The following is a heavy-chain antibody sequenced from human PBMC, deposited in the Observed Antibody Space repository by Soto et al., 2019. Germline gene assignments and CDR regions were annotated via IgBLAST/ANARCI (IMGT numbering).Heavy chain of an antibody. CDR1: GFTFSDYA. J-gene: IGHJ4*02. CDR2: ISYDGTNK. D-gene: IGHD3-22*01. Sequence: GGSLRLSCAASGFTFSDYAMHWVRQAPGKGLEWVAVISYDGTNKYYADSVKGRFTISRDNSKNTLYLQMNSLRTEDTAVYYCARVSRAPIVVVITVSFDYWGQGILVNVSS. V-gene: IGHV3-30-3*01. CDR3: ARVSRAPIVVVITVSFDY.